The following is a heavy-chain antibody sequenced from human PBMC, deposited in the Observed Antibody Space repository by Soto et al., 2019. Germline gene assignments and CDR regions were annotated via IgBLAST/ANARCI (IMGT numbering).Heavy chain of an antibody. J-gene: IGHJ4*02. CDR3: ARVGAVAGTYDY. CDR2: IIPILGIA. V-gene: IGHV1-69*10. Sequence: GASVKVSCKASGGTFSRYTISWVRQAPGQGLEGMGGIIPILGIANYAQKFQGRVTITADKSTSTAYMELSSLRSEDTAVYYCARVGAVAGTYDYWGQGTLVTVS. D-gene: IGHD6-19*01. CDR1: GGTFSRYT.